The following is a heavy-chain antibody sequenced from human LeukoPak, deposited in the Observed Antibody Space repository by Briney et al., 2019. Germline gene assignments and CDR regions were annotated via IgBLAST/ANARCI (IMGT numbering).Heavy chain of an antibody. CDR3: ARVYSSSSSDY. Sequence: GGSLRLSCAASGFTFSSYWMHWVRQAPGKGLLWVSRINSDGSSTWYADSVKGRFTIPRDNAKNTLYLQMNSLRAEDTAVYYCARVYSSSSSDYWGQGTLVTVSS. D-gene: IGHD6-6*01. CDR1: GFTFSSYW. CDR2: INSDGSST. J-gene: IGHJ4*02. V-gene: IGHV3-74*01.